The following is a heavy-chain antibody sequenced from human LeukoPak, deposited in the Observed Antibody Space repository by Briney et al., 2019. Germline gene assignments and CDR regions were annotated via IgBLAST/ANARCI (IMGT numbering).Heavy chain of an antibody. CDR2: ISSSGRTI. CDR3: ARRAIAEGFDY. CDR1: GFSSYE. Sequence: GGSLRLSCAVSGFSSYEMNWDRPAPGKGLEWVSYISSSGRTIYYADSVKGRFTISRDSAKNSLYLQMNSLRVEDTAVYYCARRAIAEGFDYWGQGTLVTVSS. D-gene: IGHD6-13*01. V-gene: IGHV3-48*03. J-gene: IGHJ4*02.